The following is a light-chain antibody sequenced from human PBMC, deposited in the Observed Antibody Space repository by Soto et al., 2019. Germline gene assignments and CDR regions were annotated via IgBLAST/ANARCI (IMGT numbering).Light chain of an antibody. V-gene: IGLV2-14*01. CDR2: NVS. Sequence: QSALTQPASVSGSPGQSITISCTGTSSDVGGYNYVSWYQQHPGKAPKLMIYNVSNRPSGVSNPFSGSKSGNTASLTISGLQAEDEGHYYCSSFTSTNTVLFGGGTKLTVL. J-gene: IGLJ2*01. CDR3: SSFTSTNTVL. CDR1: SSDVGGYNY.